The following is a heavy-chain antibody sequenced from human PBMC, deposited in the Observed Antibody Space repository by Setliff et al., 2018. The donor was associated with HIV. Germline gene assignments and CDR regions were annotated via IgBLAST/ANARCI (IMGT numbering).Heavy chain of an antibody. J-gene: IGHJ4*02. Sequence: GGSLRLSCAASGFTFSSYGMSWVRQAPGKGLEWVANIKHDGSEKNYVDSVKGRFTISRDNAEKSLYLQMNSLKTEDTAVYYCTTFNCYDSSGHYGDYYFDNWGQGTLVTVSS. CDR3: TTFNCYDSSGHYGDYYFDN. V-gene: IGHV3-7*03. D-gene: IGHD3-22*01. CDR2: IKHDGSEK. CDR1: GFTFSSYG.